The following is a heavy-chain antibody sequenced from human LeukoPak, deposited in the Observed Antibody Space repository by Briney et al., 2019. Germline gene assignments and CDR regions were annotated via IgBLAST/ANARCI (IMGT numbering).Heavy chain of an antibody. CDR1: GYTFTSYG. V-gene: IGHV1-18*01. J-gene: IGHJ4*02. CDR3: AREGGSGSYPFDY. Sequence: ASVKVSFKASGYTFTSYGISWVRQAPGQGLEWMGWISAYNGNTNYAQKLQGRVTMTTDTSTSTAYTELRSLRSDDTAVYYCAREGGSGSYPFDYWGQGTLVTVSS. D-gene: IGHD3-10*01. CDR2: ISAYNGNT.